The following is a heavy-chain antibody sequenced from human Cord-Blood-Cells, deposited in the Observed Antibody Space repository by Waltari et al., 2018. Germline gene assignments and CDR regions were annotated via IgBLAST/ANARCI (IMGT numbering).Heavy chain of an antibody. D-gene: IGHD4-17*01. J-gene: IGHJ3*02. CDR3: AGYGGRTFDI. CDR2: ISYDGSNK. V-gene: IGHV3-30-3*01. Sequence: QVQLVESGGGVVQPGRSLRLSCAASGFTFSSYAMTWVRQAPGKGLEWVAVISYDGSNKYYADSVKGRFTISRDNSKNTLYLQMNSLRAEDTAVYYCAGYGGRTFDIWGQGTMVTVSS. CDR1: GFTFSSYA.